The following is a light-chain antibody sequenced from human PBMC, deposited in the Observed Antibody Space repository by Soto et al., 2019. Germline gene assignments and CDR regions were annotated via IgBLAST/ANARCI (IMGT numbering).Light chain of an antibody. V-gene: IGLV2-14*01. CDR1: SSDIGGYNF. CDR2: DVT. Sequence: QSVPAQPASVSGSPGQSITISCTGTSSDIGGYNFVSWYQQYPGKAPKLVIYDVTNRPSGVSDRFSGSKSGNTASLTISGLQAEDEADYYCSSYTSRSTDVFGTGTNVTVL. J-gene: IGLJ1*01. CDR3: SSYTSRSTDV.